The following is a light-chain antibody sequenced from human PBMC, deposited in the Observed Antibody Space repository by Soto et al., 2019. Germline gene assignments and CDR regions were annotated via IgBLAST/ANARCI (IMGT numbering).Light chain of an antibody. CDR3: SSYSNSTTLYV. Sequence: QSALTQPASVSGSPGQSITISCTGTGRDVGGYNYVSWYQKNPGKAPKLMIYDVTNRPSGVSDRFSGSKSGNTASLTISGLQAEDEADYYGSSYSNSTTLYVFGTGTKVTVL. J-gene: IGLJ1*01. CDR2: DVT. V-gene: IGLV2-14*03. CDR1: GRDVGGYNY.